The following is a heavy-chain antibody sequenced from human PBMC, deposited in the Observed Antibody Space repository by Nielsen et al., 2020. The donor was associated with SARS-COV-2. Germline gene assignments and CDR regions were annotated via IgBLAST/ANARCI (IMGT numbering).Heavy chain of an antibody. CDR1: GGSISSGGYS. Sequence: LRLSCAVSGGSISSGGYSWSWIRQPPGKGLEWIGYIYHSGRTYYNPSLKSRVTISVDRSKNQFSLKLSSVTAADTAVYYCARGGRITFGGADDAFDIWGQGTMVTVYS. D-gene: IGHD3-16*01. CDR3: ARGGRITFGGADDAFDI. CDR2: IYHSGRT. J-gene: IGHJ3*02. V-gene: IGHV4-30-2*01.